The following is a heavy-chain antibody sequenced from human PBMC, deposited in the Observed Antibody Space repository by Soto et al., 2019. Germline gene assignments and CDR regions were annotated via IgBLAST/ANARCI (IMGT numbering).Heavy chain of an antibody. CDR3: AKDDSSGWYTITLYFDY. CDR2: ISWNSDSI. V-gene: IGHV3-9*01. CDR1: GFTFDDYA. J-gene: IGHJ4*02. Sequence: EVQLVESGGDLVQPGRSLRPSCAASGFTFDDYAMHWVRQAPGKGLEWVSGISWNSDSIAYADSVKGRFTISRDNAKNSLYLQMNSLRAEDTALYYCAKDDSSGWYTITLYFDYWGQGTRVTVSS. D-gene: IGHD6-19*01.